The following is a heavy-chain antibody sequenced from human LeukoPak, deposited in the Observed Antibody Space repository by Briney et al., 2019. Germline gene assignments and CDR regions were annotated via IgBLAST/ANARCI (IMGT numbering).Heavy chain of an antibody. J-gene: IGHJ3*02. CDR2: INTDGSST. CDR1: GFTFSSFW. V-gene: IGHV3-74*01. Sequence: GGSLRLSCAASGFTFSSFWMHWVRQAPGKGLVWVSRINTDGSSTSYADSVKGRFTISRDNAKNTLYLQMNSLRAEDTAVYYCARAVGYSGYVGAFDIWGQGTMVTVSS. CDR3: ARAVGYSGYVGAFDI. D-gene: IGHD5-12*01.